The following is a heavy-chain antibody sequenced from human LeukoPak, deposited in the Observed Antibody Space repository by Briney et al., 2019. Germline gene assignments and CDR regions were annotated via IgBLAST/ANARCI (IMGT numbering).Heavy chain of an antibody. CDR3: ARRGRLSDYSNYRPEDY. J-gene: IGHJ4*02. Sequence: ASVKVSCKASGYTFTSYGISWVRQAPGQGLEWMGWISAYNGNTNYAQKLQGRVTMTTDTSTSTAYMELRSLRSDDTAVYYCARRGRLSDYSNYRPEDYWGQGTLVTVSS. CDR2: ISAYNGNT. D-gene: IGHD4-11*01. V-gene: IGHV1-18*01. CDR1: GYTFTSYG.